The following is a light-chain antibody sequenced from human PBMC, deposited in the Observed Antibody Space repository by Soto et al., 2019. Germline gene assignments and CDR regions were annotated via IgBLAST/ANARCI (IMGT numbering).Light chain of an antibody. CDR2: EVS. Sequence: QSVLTQPPSASGSPGQSVTISCTGTSSDVGGYKYVSWYQQRPGKAPKLMIYEVSERPSGVPDRFSGSKSGNTASLTVSGLQAEDEADYYCSSYAGSNFGVFGGGTKLTVL. V-gene: IGLV2-8*01. CDR3: SSYAGSNFGV. J-gene: IGLJ2*01. CDR1: SSDVGGYKY.